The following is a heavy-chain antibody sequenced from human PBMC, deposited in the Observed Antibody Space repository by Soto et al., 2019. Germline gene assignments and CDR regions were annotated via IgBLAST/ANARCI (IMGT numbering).Heavy chain of an antibody. V-gene: IGHV3-30*18. CDR2: ISYDGSNK. J-gene: IGHJ4*02. D-gene: IGHD5-18*01. Sequence: GGSLRLSCAASGFTFSSYGMHWVRQAPGKGLEWVAVISYDGSNKYYADSVKGRFTISRDNSKNTLYLQMNSLRAEDTAVYYCAKLVDTAMPLDYWGKGTLVTVSS. CDR1: GFTFSSYG. CDR3: AKLVDTAMPLDY.